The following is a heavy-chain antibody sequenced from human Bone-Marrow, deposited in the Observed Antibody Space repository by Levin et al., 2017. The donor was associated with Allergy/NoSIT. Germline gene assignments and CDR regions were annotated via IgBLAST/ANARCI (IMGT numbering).Heavy chain of an antibody. J-gene: IGHJ3*02. CDR1: GFTFSNYA. CDR3: ARDLWQWLTKSTFDN. D-gene: IGHD6-19*01. Sequence: RAGGSLRLSCAASGFTFSNYAMYWVRQAPGKGLEWVAAVSYDGTNADYADSVQGRFTISRDNSKSTLHLQMHGLRGEDTAIYYCARDLWQWLTKSTFDNWGHGTVVTVSS. V-gene: IGHV3-30-3*01. CDR2: VSYDGTNA.